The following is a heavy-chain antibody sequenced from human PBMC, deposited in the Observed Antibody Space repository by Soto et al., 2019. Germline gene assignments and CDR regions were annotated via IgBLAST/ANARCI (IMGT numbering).Heavy chain of an antibody. CDR2: IYSGGST. Sequence: GGSLRLSCAASGFTFSSYAMSWVRQAPGKGLEWVSVIYSGGSTYYADSVKGRFTISRDNSKNTLYLQMNSLRAEDTAVYYCARDISQQWLDHWGQGTLVTVSS. CDR1: GFTFSSYA. V-gene: IGHV3-53*01. D-gene: IGHD6-19*01. J-gene: IGHJ4*02. CDR3: ARDISQQWLDH.